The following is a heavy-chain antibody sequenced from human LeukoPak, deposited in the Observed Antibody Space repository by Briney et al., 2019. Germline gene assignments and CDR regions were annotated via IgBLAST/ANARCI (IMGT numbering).Heavy chain of an antibody. J-gene: IGHJ4*02. CDR3: ARRAGAYSHPYDY. Sequence: PGGSVRLSCAASGFTFDDYGMSWVRHAPGKGLEWVSGINWNGGSTGYADSVKGRFTISRDNSKNTLYLQMNSLRAEDTAVYYCARRAGAYSHPYDYWGQGTLVTVSS. V-gene: IGHV3-20*04. D-gene: IGHD4/OR15-4a*01. CDR2: INWNGGST. CDR1: GFTFDDYG.